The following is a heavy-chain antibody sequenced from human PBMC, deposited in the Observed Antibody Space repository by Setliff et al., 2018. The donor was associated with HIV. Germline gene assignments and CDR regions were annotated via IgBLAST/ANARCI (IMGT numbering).Heavy chain of an antibody. Sequence: SETLSLTCAVYGGSFSGNYWSWIRQPAGKGLEWIGRIYTSGSTKYNPSLKSRVTISVDTSKNQFSLKVSSVTAADTAVYYCARVARGGHSSRWYYFDYWGQGTLVTVSS. CDR2: IYTSGST. CDR1: GGSFSGNY. CDR3: ARVARGGHSSRWYYFDY. D-gene: IGHD6-13*01. J-gene: IGHJ4*02. V-gene: IGHV4-59*10.